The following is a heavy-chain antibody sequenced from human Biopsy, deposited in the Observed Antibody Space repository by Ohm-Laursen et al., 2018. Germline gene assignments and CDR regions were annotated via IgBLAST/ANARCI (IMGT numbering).Heavy chain of an antibody. CDR1: GFSFSSYG. CDR2: ISDDGRNK. CDR3: AISNPASNYKWNDQDEALDF. Sequence: SLRLSCTAPGFSFSSYGMHWVRQAPGKGLEWVAVISDDGRNKYYIDSVRGRFTISRDNSKNTLYLQMNNLRAEDTAVYFCAISNPASNYKWNDQDEALDFWGQGTMVTVS. J-gene: IGHJ3*01. D-gene: IGHD1-20*01. V-gene: IGHV3-30*03.